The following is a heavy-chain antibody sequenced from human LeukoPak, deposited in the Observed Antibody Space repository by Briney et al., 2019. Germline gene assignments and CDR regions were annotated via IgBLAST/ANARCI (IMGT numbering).Heavy chain of an antibody. V-gene: IGHV4-39*07. CDR1: GGSITGSRYY. CDR2: IYYSGSI. D-gene: IGHD3-10*01. CDR3: ATPSGNAYDV. J-gene: IGHJ3*01. Sequence: PSETLSLNCTVSGGSITGSRYYWGWIRRPPGKGLEWLGNIYYSGSIDHNPSLKSRLTIPLDTSKNQFSLKLSSVTAADTAVYYCATPSGNAYDVWGQGTMVTVSS.